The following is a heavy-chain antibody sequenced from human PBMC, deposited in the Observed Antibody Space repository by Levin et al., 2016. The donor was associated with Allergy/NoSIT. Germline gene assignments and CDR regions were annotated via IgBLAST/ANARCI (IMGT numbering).Heavy chain of an antibody. V-gene: IGHV1-18*01. CDR2: ISAYNGNT. CDR3: ARTAYCGGDCYHEDNWFDP. Sequence: ASVKVSCKASGYTFTSYGISWVRQAPGQGLEWMGWISAYNGNTNYAQKLQGRVTMTTDTSTSTAYMELRSLRSDDTAVYYCARTAYCGGDCYHEDNWFDPWGQGTLVTVSS. D-gene: IGHD2-21*02. J-gene: IGHJ5*02. CDR1: GYTFTSYG.